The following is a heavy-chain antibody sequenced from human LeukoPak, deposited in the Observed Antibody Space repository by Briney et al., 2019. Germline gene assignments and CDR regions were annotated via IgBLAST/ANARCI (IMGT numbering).Heavy chain of an antibody. CDR3: ARDVYGSGSYSY. V-gene: IGHV1-2*02. D-gene: IGHD3-10*01. Sequence: ASVKVSCKTSGYTFTDYYMHWVRQAPGQGLEWMGWINPNSGATNYAQKFQGRVTMTRDTSISTAYMELNSLRSDDTAVYYCARDVYGSGSYSYWGQGTLVTVSS. CDR1: GYTFTDYY. J-gene: IGHJ4*02. CDR2: INPNSGAT.